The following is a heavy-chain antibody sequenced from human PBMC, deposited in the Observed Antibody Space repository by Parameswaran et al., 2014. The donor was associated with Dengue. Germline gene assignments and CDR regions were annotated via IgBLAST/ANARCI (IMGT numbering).Heavy chain of an antibody. D-gene: IGHD3-16*01. J-gene: IGHJ4*02. V-gene: IGHV3-9*01. Sequence: WIRQPPGKGLEWVSGISWNSGSIGYADSVKGRFTISRDNAKNSLYLQMNSLRAEDTALYYCAKDIWRFRGPDGNNFDYWGQGTLVTVSS. CDR3: AKDIWRFRGPDGNNFDY. CDR2: ISWNSGSI.